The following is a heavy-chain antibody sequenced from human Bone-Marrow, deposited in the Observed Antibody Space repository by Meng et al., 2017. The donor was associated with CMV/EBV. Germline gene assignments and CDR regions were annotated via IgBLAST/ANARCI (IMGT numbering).Heavy chain of an antibody. CDR3: ARDRSGDLDL. J-gene: IGHJ5*02. CDR1: VFTFRSRL. D-gene: IGHD2-15*01. V-gene: IGHV3-74*01. CDR2: VKDDGSST. Sequence: SCVGSVFTFRSRLLHWVRQVPGKGLLWVSRVKDDGSSTLYADSVKGRFTISRDNAKNTVYLQMDSLRAEDTALYYCARDRSGDLDLWGQGTLVTVSS.